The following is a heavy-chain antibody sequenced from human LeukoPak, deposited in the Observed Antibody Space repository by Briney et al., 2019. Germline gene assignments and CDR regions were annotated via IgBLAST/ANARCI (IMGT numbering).Heavy chain of an antibody. D-gene: IGHD2-21*01. CDR1: GGSISSYY. V-gene: IGHV4-59*12. J-gene: IGHJ4*02. Sequence: SETLSLTCTVSGGSISSYYWSWIRQPPGKGLEWIGYIYYSGSTNYNPSLKSRVTISVDTSKNQFSLKLSSVTAADTAVYYCARVKTPARLDYWGQGTLVTVSS. CDR2: IYYSGST. CDR3: ARVKTPARLDY.